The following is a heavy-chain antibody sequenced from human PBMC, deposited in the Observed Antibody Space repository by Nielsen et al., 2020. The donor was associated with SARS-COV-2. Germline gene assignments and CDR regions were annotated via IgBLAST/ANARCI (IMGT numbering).Heavy chain of an antibody. CDR3: AREEGLSHETTPIDY. CDR1: GYTFTTYG. Sequence: ASVKVSCKASGYTFTTYGISWVRQAPGQGLEWMGWISAYNGNTNYAQKLQGRVTMTRDTSTSTVYMELSSLRSEDTAVYYCAREEGLSHETTPIDYWGQGTLVTVSS. J-gene: IGHJ4*02. CDR2: ISAYNGNT. V-gene: IGHV1-18*01. D-gene: IGHD1-1*01.